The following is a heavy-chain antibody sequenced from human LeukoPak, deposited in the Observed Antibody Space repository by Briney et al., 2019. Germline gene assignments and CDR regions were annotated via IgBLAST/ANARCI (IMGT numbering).Heavy chain of an antibody. J-gene: IGHJ4*02. D-gene: IGHD3-10*01. CDR2: INPNSGGT. CDR3: ASAIGRYYGSGSYYY. CDR1: GYTFRDYL. Sequence: ASVKVSCKASGYTFRDYLLHWVRQAPGQGLEWMGWINPNSGGTNYAQKFQGRVTMTRDTSISTAYMELSRLRSDDTAVYYCASAIGRYYGSGSYYYWGQGTLVTVSS. V-gene: IGHV1-2*02.